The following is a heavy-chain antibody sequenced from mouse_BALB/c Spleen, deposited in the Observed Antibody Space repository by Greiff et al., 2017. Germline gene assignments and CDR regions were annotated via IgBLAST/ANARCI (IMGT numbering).Heavy chain of an antibody. J-gene: IGHJ3*01. CDR2: ISTYYGDA. D-gene: IGHD2-1*01. V-gene: IGHV1S137*01. CDR3: ARGALYGNYAWFAY. Sequence: QVQLKQSGAELVRPGVSVKISCKGSGYTFTDYAMHWVKQSHAKSLEWIGVISTYYGDASYNQKFKGKATMTVDKSSSTAYMELARLTSEDSAIYYCARGALYGNYAWFAYWGQGTLVTVSA. CDR1: GYTFTDYA.